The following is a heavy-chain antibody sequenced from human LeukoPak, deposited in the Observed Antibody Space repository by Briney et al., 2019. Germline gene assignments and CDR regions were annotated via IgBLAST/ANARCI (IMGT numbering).Heavy chain of an antibody. CDR3: ANEDGDYGDFDY. Sequence: PGGSLRLSCAASGFIFSNYGMNWVRQAPGKGLEWVSAISGSGGSTYYADSVKGRFTISRDNSKNTLYLQMNSLRAEDTAVYYCANEDGDYGDFDYWGQGTLVTVSS. CDR1: GFIFSNYG. J-gene: IGHJ4*02. V-gene: IGHV3-23*01. CDR2: ISGSGGST. D-gene: IGHD4-17*01.